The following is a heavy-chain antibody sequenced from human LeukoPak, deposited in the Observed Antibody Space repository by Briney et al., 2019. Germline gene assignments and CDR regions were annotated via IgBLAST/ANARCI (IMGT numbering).Heavy chain of an antibody. CDR3: AKARSITMIGNFFDY. CDR1: GFTFSSYG. J-gene: IGHJ4*02. D-gene: IGHD3-22*01. CDR2: ISTSSSYI. Sequence: GGSPRLSCAASGFTFSSYGMNWVRQAPGKGLVWVSSISTSSSYIYYTDSVKGRFTISRDNSKNTLYLQVNSLRAEDTAVYYCAKARSITMIGNFFDYWGQGTLVTVSP. V-gene: IGHV3-21*04.